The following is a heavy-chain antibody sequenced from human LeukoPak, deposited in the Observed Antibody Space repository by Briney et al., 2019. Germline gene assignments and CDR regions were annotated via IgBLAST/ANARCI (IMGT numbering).Heavy chain of an antibody. Sequence: PSETLSLTCTVSGASLSGYYWSWIRQPPGKGLEWIGYIHYSGSTKYNPSLESQVTISVDTARNQFSLKLNSVTATDTAVYFCAGLTYTASWYYFDPWGQGTLVTVSS. D-gene: IGHD2/OR15-2a*01. CDR3: AGLTYTASWYYFDP. V-gene: IGHV4-59*01. CDR1: GASLSGYY. CDR2: IHYSGST. J-gene: IGHJ5*02.